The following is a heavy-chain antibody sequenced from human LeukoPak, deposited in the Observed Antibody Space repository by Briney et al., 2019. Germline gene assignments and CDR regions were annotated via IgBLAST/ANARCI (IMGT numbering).Heavy chain of an antibody. V-gene: IGHV3-30-3*01. CDR3: ARYSSSSVY. D-gene: IGHD6-6*01. CDR1: GFTFSSYA. CDR2: ISYDGSNK. Sequence: GRSLRLSCAASGFTFSSYAMHWVRQAPGKGLEWVAVISYDGSNKYYADSVKGRFTISRDNSKNTLHLQMNSLRAEDTAVYYCARYSSSSVYWGQGTLVTVSS. J-gene: IGHJ4*02.